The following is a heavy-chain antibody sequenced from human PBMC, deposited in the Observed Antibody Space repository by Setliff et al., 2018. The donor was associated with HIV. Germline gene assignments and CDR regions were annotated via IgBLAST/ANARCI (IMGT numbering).Heavy chain of an antibody. D-gene: IGHD5-12*01. CDR3: ARGATITYYFDY. V-gene: IGHV1-2*06. CDR1: GYTFTAYY. Sequence: ASVKVSCKASGYTFTAYYMHWVRQAPGQGLEWVGRINPNNGGTNYAQKFQGRVTITMDTSISTAYMELSRLRSDDTAIYYFARGATITYYFDYWGQGTLVTVSS. J-gene: IGHJ4*02. CDR2: INPNNGGT.